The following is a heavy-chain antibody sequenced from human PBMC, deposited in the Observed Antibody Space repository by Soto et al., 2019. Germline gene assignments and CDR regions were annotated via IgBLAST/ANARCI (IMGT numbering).Heavy chain of an antibody. CDR2: ISGSGGGST. CDR3: AKVTYYYDTSVYYYFDY. Sequence: GGCLRLSCVAAVFTFSGYGMSWVRQAPGKGLEWVSTISGSGGGSTYYADSVKGRFTISRDNSKNTLYLQMNSLRAEDTAVYYCAKVTYYYDTSVYYYFDYWGQGTQVTV. V-gene: IGHV3-23*01. CDR1: VFTFSGYG. J-gene: IGHJ4*02. D-gene: IGHD3-22*01.